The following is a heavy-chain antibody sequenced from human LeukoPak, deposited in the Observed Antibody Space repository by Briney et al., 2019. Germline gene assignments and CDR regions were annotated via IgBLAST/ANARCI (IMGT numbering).Heavy chain of an antibody. CDR1: GFTFSFYA. Sequence: GGSLRLSCAASGFTFSFYAMSWVRQAPGKGLEWVAGITSSGNTTYYADPVKGRFTISRDNSKNTLYLQMNSLRAEDTAVYYCARGGDSPDAFDIWGQGTMVTVSS. D-gene: IGHD6-13*01. CDR2: ITSSGNTT. CDR3: ARGGDSPDAFDI. V-gene: IGHV3-23*01. J-gene: IGHJ3*02.